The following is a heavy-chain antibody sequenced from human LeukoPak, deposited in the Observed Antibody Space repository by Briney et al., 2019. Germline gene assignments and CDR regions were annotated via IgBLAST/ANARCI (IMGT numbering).Heavy chain of an antibody. J-gene: IGHJ6*03. V-gene: IGHV3-48*01. D-gene: IGHD1-26*01. CDR2: ISSSSSTI. Sequence: GGSLRLSCAASGFTFSNAWMSWVRQAPGKGLEWVSYISSSSSTIYYADSVKGRFTISRDNAKNSLYLQMNSLRAEDTAVYYCAKDDGGSYYIYYYYMDVWGKGTTVTISS. CDR3: AKDDGGSYYIYYYYMDV. CDR1: GFTFSNAW.